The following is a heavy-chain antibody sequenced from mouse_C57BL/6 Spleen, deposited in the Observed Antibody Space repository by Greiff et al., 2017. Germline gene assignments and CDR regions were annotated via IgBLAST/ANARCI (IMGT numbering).Heavy chain of an antibody. V-gene: IGHV1-64*01. D-gene: IGHD1-1*01. CDR2: IHPNSGST. J-gene: IGHJ4*01. CDR3: ARSITTVVAPHYYAMDY. Sequence: VQLQQPGAELVKPGASVKLSCKASGYTFTSYWMHWVKQRPGQGLEWIGMIHPNSGSTNYNEKFKSKATLTVDKSSSTAYMQLSSLTSEDSAVYYCARSITTVVAPHYYAMDYWGQGTSVTVSS. CDR1: GYTFTSYW.